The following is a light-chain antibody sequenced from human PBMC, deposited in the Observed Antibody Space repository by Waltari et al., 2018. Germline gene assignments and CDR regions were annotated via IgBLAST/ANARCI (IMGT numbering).Light chain of an antibody. V-gene: IGLV3-21*02. CDR3: QVWDRSSAHVL. J-gene: IGLJ2*01. CDR1: NIGRKS. Sequence: SYVLTQAPSVSVAPGQTARIACGGDNIGRKSVPWYQQKPGQAPVLVVNNDHDRPSGIPERFSGSNSGDTATLTISRVEAGDEADYYCQVWDRSSAHVLFGGGTKVTVL. CDR2: NDH.